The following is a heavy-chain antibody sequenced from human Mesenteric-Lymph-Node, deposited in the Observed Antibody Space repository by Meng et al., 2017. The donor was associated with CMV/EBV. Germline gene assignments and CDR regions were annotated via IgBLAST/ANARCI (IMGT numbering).Heavy chain of an antibody. CDR2: IYPRDSDA. Sequence: GESLKISCKGSGFTFTDYWIAWVRQMPGEGLEWMGVIYPRDSDARYSPSFQGQVTISVDKSVSTAYLEWSSLKASDTAMYYCARPHCRTTRCYAFDIWGHGTMVTVSS. J-gene: IGHJ3*02. D-gene: IGHD2-2*01. V-gene: IGHV5-51*01. CDR1: GFTFTDYW. CDR3: ARPHCRTTRCYAFDI.